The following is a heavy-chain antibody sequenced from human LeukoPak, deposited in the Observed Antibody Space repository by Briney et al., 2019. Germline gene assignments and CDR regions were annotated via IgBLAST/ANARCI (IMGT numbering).Heavy chain of an antibody. J-gene: IGHJ3*02. CDR3: AREHGGPGAFDI. D-gene: IGHD4-23*01. V-gene: IGHV4-38-2*02. Sequence: KASETLSLTCTVSGYSISSGYYWGWIRQPPGKGLEWIGSIYRSGSTYYNPSLKSRVTISVDTSKNQFSLKLSSVTAADTAVYYCAREHGGPGAFDIWGQGTMVTVSS. CDR2: IYRSGST. CDR1: GYSISSGYY.